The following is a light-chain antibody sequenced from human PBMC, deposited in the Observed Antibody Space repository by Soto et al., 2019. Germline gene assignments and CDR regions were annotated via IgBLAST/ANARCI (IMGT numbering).Light chain of an antibody. Sequence: QSALTQPASVSGSPGQSITISCTGTSSDVGRYNLVSWYQQHPGKAPKLIIYEVSKWPSGVSNRFSGSKSGNTAALTISGFRVEDGADYYCASFAGSTLYVVFGGGTRGPVL. CDR3: ASFAGSTLYVV. CDR2: EVS. CDR1: SSDVGRYNL. J-gene: IGLJ2*01. V-gene: IGLV2-23*02.